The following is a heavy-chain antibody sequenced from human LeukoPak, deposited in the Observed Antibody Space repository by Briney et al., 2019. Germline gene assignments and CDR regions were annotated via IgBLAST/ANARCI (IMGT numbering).Heavy chain of an antibody. CDR1: GFTFSTYS. CDR2: ISGGSNII. J-gene: IGHJ4*02. D-gene: IGHD3-10*01. Sequence: GGSLRLSCAASGFTFSTYSMNWVRQAPGKGLEWVSYISGGSNIIYNADSVRGRFTISRDNAKSSLYLQMNSLRAEDTAVYYFATAGYSSGNNPMGYWGQGTLVTVSS. V-gene: IGHV3-48*01. CDR3: ATAGYSSGNNPMGY.